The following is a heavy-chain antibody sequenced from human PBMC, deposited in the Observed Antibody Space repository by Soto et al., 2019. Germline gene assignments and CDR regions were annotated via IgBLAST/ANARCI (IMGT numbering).Heavy chain of an antibody. CDR3: AREELNCRGDCFAF. CDR1: GFTFSSYE. CDR2: IGTSETDT. J-gene: IGHJ4*02. D-gene: IGHD2-15*01. Sequence: EVQLVESGGGLVQPGLSLRLSCAASGFTFSSYEFNWVRQAPGKGLEWISYIGTSETDTYYAGSVKGRFTVSRDNAKNSVYLQMSSLRAEDTAIYYCAREELNCRGDCFAFWGQGALVTVSS. V-gene: IGHV3-48*03.